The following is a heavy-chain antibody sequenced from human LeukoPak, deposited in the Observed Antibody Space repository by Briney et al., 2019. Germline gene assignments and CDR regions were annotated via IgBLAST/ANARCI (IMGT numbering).Heavy chain of an antibody. CDR2: ISAYNGNT. J-gene: IGHJ3*02. V-gene: IGHV1-18*01. CDR3: ARDREQQPISNGDAFDI. D-gene: IGHD6-13*01. Sequence: ASVKVSCKASGYTFTSYGISWVRQAPGQGLEWMGWISAYNGNTNYAQKLQGRVTMTTDTSTSTAYMELSRLRSDDTAVYYCARDREQQPISNGDAFDIWGQGTMVTVSS. CDR1: GYTFTSYG.